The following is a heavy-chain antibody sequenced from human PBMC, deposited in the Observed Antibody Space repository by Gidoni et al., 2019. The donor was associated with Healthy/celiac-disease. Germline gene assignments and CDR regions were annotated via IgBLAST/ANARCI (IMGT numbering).Heavy chain of an antibody. V-gene: IGHV4-34*01. Sequence: QVQLQQWGAGLLKPTETLSLTCAVYGASFSGYYWSWIRQPPGKGLEWIGEINHSGSTNYNPSLKSRVTISVDTSKNQFSLKLSSVTAADTAVYYCANVDTAMERNWCDPWGQGTLVTVSS. J-gene: IGHJ5*02. CDR2: INHSGST. D-gene: IGHD5-18*01. CDR1: GASFSGYY. CDR3: ANVDTAMERNWCDP.